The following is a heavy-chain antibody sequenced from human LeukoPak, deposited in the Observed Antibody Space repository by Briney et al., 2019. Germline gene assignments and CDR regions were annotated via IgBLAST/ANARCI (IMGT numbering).Heavy chain of an antibody. CDR3: ARKKHWLIDY. V-gene: IGHV5-51*01. J-gene: IGHJ4*02. CDR2: IYPGDSDT. Sequence: GESLKISCKGSGYNFPNYWIAWVRQMPGKGLEWMGIIYPGDSDTRYSPSFQGQVTISADNSINTAYLQWSSLKAPDTAMYYCARKKHWLIDYWGQGTLVTVSS. D-gene: IGHD6-19*01. CDR1: GYNFPNYW.